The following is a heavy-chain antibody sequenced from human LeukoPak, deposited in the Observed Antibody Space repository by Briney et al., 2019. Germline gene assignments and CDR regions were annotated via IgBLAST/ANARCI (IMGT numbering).Heavy chain of an antibody. CDR1: GSSFTSYW. CDR3: GIFYCSSTSCYSPRGDAFDI. J-gene: IGHJ3*02. CDR2: IDPSDSYT. V-gene: IGHV5-10-1*01. Sequence: GASLQISCKGSGSSFTSYWISWVRQMPGKGLEWMGRIDPSDSYTNYSPSFQGHVTISADKSISTAYLQWSSLKASDTAMYYCGIFYCSSTSCYSPRGDAFDIWGQGTMVTVSS. D-gene: IGHD2-2*01.